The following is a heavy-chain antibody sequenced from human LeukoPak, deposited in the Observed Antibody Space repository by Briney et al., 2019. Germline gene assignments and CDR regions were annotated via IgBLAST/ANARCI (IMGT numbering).Heavy chain of an antibody. V-gene: IGHV4-30-4*01. CDR1: GGSISSGDYY. D-gene: IGHD3-10*01. J-gene: IGHJ4*02. CDR3: ARELVVPAALYGSGSYYQPYYFDY. CDR2: IYHSGST. Sequence: SETLSLTCTVSGGSISSGDYYWSWIRQPPGKGLEWIGYIYHSGSTYYNPSLKSRVTISVDTSKNQFSLKLSSVTAADTAVYYCARELVVPAALYGSGSYYQPYYFDYWGQGTLVTVSS.